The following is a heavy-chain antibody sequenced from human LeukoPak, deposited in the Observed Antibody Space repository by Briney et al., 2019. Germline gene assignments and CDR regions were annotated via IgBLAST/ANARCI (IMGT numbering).Heavy chain of an antibody. CDR1: GFTFSSYE. D-gene: IGHD3-22*01. CDR3: ARTARRYDSSGYPYYFDY. J-gene: IGHJ4*02. Sequence: GGSLRLSCAASGFTFSSYEMNWVRQAPGKGLEWVSYISSSGSTIYYADSVKGRFTISRDNSKNTLYLQMNSLRAEDTAVYYCARTARRYDSSGYPYYFDYWGQGTLVTVSS. CDR2: ISSSGSTI. V-gene: IGHV3-48*03.